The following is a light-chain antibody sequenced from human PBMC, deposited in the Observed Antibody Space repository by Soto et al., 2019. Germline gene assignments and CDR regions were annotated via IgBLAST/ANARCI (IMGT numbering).Light chain of an antibody. Sequence: DIQLTQPPSLLSASVGDRVTMTCRASQGISSYLAWYQQKPGKAPKLLIYAASTLQSGVPSRFSGSGSGTDFTLTISSLQPEDFATYYCQQSYSTLWTFGQGTKVDIK. CDR1: QGISSY. CDR3: QQSYSTLWT. V-gene: IGKV1-39*01. J-gene: IGKJ1*01. CDR2: AAS.